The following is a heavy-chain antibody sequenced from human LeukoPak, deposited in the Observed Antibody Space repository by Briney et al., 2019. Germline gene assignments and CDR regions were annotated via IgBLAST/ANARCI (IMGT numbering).Heavy chain of an antibody. D-gene: IGHD5-18*01. V-gene: IGHV3-48*03. Sequence: GGSLRLSCAASGFTFSSYEMNWVRQALGKGLEWVSYISSSGSTIYYADSVKGRFTISRDNAKNSLYLQMNSLRAEDTAVYYCARDNTQLPATFDYWGQGTLVTVSS. CDR2: ISSSGSTI. CDR3: ARDNTQLPATFDY. J-gene: IGHJ4*02. CDR1: GFTFSSYE.